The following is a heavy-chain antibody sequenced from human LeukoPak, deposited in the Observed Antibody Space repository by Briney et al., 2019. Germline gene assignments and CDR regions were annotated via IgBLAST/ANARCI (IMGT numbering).Heavy chain of an antibody. V-gene: IGHV4-34*01. J-gene: IGHJ4*02. CDR2: INHSGST. D-gene: IGHD3-22*01. Sequence: SETLSLTCAVYGGSFSGYYWSWIRQPPGKGLEWIGEINHSGSTNYNPSLKSRVTISVDTSKNQFSLTLSSVTPADTAVYYCARGVGTTYYYDSRGPRGGQGTLVSVHS. CDR3: ARGVGTTYYYDSRGPR. CDR1: GGSFSGYY.